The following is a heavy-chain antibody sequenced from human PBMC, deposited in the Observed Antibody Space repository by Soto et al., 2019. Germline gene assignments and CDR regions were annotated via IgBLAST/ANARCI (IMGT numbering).Heavy chain of an antibody. Sequence: QVHLVESGGGVVQPGRSLRLSCAASGFTVNNFGMHWVRQAPGKGPEWVAMISHDGTAKYYADSVKGRFTISRDNSKNTLYLQMNDLRTEDTAVYYCAKDVFSGGWYNYFDPGGQGTLVTVSS. V-gene: IGHV3-30*18. J-gene: IGHJ5*02. CDR3: AKDVFSGGWYNYFDP. CDR1: GFTVNNFG. CDR2: ISHDGTAK. D-gene: IGHD2-15*01.